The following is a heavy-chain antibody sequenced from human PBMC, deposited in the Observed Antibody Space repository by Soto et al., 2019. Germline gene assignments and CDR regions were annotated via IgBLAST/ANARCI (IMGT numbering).Heavy chain of an antibody. V-gene: IGHV4-30-4*01. J-gene: IGHJ3*02. Sequence: PSETLSLTCTVSGGSISSGDYYWTWIRQPPGKGLEWIGYIYYGGRVYYNPSLKSRISISLDTSTNQFSLKLSSVTAADTAVYYCAREETGLEVVVASKFGAFDIWGQGTMVTVSS. D-gene: IGHD2-15*01. CDR3: AREETGLEVVVASKFGAFDI. CDR1: GGSISSGDYY. CDR2: IYYGGRV.